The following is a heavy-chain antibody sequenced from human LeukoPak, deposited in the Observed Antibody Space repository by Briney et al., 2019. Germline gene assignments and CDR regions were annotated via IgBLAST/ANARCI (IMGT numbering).Heavy chain of an antibody. CDR1: GDSHCSSYYY. Sequence: PSETQTLTCTLSGDSHCSSYYYWPWIRQPPGKGLEWIGSMYNVGSTYYNPSLKSRCTISGDSSKNQFSLKLTSVTVADTPVYYGARHGPGVIGWYENWGLGSLVTVSS. D-gene: IGHD6-19*01. V-gene: IGHV4-39*01. CDR2: MYNVGST. CDR3: ARHGPGVIGWYEN. J-gene: IGHJ1*01.